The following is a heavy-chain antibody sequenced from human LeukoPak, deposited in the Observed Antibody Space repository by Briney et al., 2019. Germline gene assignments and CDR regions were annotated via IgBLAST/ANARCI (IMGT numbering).Heavy chain of an antibody. Sequence: GGSLRLSCAASGFTFSSYWVSWGRQVPGKGLEWVANIKEDGREKYFVDSVKGRFTISRDNAKNSLFLQMNSLRVEDTAVYYCARELPGGFGYWGQGTLVTVSS. J-gene: IGHJ4*02. D-gene: IGHD3-10*01. CDR1: GFTFSSYW. V-gene: IGHV3-7*05. CDR3: ARELPGGFGY. CDR2: IKEDGREK.